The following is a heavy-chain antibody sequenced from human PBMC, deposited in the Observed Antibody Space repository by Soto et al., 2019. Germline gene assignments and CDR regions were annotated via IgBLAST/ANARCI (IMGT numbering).Heavy chain of an antibody. V-gene: IGHV2-5*02. CDR3: AHRVLRAVFGLVTTTAIYFDF. Sequence: QITLNESGPTVVKPTEPLTLTCTFSGFSLTTSGVGVGWVRQSPGKAPEWLAFIYWDDDKRYSTSLKSRLTITKDTAKNQVVLIMANVDPADTATYYCAHRVLRAVFGLVTTTAIYFDFWGQGTPVVVSS. D-gene: IGHD3-3*01. J-gene: IGHJ4*02. CDR2: IYWDDDK. CDR1: GFSLTTSGVG.